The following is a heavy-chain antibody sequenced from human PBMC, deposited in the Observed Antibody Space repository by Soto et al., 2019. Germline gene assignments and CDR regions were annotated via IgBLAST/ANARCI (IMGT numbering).Heavy chain of an antibody. CDR3: TTGRYSDNGNSCFSLLV. Sequence: PWGSLRLSCTGSGFSFTNAWMSWVRQAPGKGLEWVGRIKSKTDGGTTDYAAPVKGRFTISRDDSKNTLYLQMNTLETEDTAVYYCTTGRYSDNGNSCFSLLVWGHGTLVTVSS. V-gene: IGHV3-15*01. D-gene: IGHD3-22*01. CDR2: IKSKTDGGTT. CDR1: GFSFTNAW. J-gene: IGHJ4*01.